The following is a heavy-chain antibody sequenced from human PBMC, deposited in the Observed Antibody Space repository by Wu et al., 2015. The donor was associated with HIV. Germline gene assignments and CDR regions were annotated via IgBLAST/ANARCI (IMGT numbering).Heavy chain of an antibody. J-gene: IGHJ3*02. CDR1: GGSFSSYG. Sequence: QLEQSGAEVKKPGSSVKVSCKASGGSFSSYGISWVRQAPGQGLEWMGGVIPLFGVETYAQKFHDRVKITTDESSITAYMELSRLRSDDTAVYYCARDMGHEGRQWLVQPGAFDIWGQGTMVTVSS. D-gene: IGHD6-19*01. V-gene: IGHV1-69*05. CDR3: ARDMGHEGRQWLVQPGAFDI. CDR2: VIPLFGVE.